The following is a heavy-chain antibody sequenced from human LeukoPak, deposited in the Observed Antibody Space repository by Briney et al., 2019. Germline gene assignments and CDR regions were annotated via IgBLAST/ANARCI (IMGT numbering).Heavy chain of an antibody. Sequence: HGESLKISCKGSGYSFTNYWIGWVRQMPGKGLEWMGIIYPGDSDTRYRPAFQGQVTISADKSISTAYLQWGSLKASDTAMYYCARKTWATSFRQNWFDPWGQGTLVTVSS. CDR2: IYPGDSDT. J-gene: IGHJ5*02. V-gene: IGHV5-51*01. CDR3: ARKTWATSFRQNWFDP. D-gene: IGHD5-12*01. CDR1: GYSFTNYW.